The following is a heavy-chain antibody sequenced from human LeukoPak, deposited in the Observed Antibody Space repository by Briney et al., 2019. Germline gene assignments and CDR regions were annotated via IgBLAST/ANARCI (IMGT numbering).Heavy chain of an antibody. Sequence: SETLSLTCTVSDYSIYSGYYWGWIRQPPGKGLEWIGNIFHSGSTYYNPPLKSRVTISVDTSKNQFSLKLSSVTAADTAVYYCARDLNDYDILTGYYRDWGQGTLVTVSS. D-gene: IGHD3-9*01. CDR3: ARDLNDYDILTGYYRD. J-gene: IGHJ4*02. CDR2: IFHSGST. V-gene: IGHV4-38-2*02. CDR1: DYSIYSGYY.